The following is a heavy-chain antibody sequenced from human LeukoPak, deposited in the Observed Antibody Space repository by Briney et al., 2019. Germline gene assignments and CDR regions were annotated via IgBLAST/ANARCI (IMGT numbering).Heavy chain of an antibody. Sequence: GGSLRLSCTASGFTVSSNYMSWVRQAPGKGLEWVSILYSGSTTYYADSVKGRFTISRDNAKNTLNLEMNGLRAEDTALYYCARSGAPTPDYWGQGTLVIVSS. D-gene: IGHD2-15*01. J-gene: IGHJ4*02. V-gene: IGHV3-53*01. CDR1: GFTVSSNY. CDR2: LYSGSTT. CDR3: ARSGAPTPDY.